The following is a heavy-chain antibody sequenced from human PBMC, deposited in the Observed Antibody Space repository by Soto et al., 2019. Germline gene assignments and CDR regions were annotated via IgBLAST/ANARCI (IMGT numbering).Heavy chain of an antibody. CDR3: ARDPGVMAGGGYGMDV. V-gene: IGHV4-31*03. D-gene: IGHD3-16*01. J-gene: IGHJ6*02. CDR2: IYHSGST. Sequence: QVQLQESGPGLVKPSQTLSLTCSVSGGSISSGYYYWNWIRQYPGKGLEWIGYIYHSGSTYYNPSHKSRVTISVDTSKNQFSLKLRSVTAADTAVYYCARDPGVMAGGGYGMDVWGQGTTVTVSS. CDR1: GGSISSGYYY.